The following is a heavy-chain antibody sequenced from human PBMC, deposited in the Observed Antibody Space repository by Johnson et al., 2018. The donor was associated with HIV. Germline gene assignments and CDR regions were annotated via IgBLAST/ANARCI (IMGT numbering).Heavy chain of an antibody. V-gene: IGHV3-30*04. D-gene: IGHD6-19*01. CDR1: GFTFRSYA. CDR3: VRDQGSGWPTNAFDF. Sequence: QVQLVESGGGVVQPGRSLNLSCAASGFTFRSYAMHWVRQAPGKGLEWVAVISYDGRNKYYADSVKGRFTISRDNPNNMMYLQMNSLSGEDIAKDYCVRDQGSGWPTNAFDFWCQGTKVTVSS. CDR2: ISYDGRNK. J-gene: IGHJ3*01.